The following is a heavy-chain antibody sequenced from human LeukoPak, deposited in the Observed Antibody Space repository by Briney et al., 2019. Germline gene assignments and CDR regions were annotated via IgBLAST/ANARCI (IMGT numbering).Heavy chain of an antibody. V-gene: IGHV4-59*08. D-gene: IGHD6-19*01. CDR3: ARPRPVAGYDAFDI. Sequence: SETLSLTCSVSGGSISSYYWSWIRQPPGKGLEWIGYIYYSGSTNYNPSLKSRVTMSVDTSKNQFSLKLTSVTAADTAVYYCARPRPVAGYDAFDIWGHGTMVTVSS. CDR2: IYYSGST. J-gene: IGHJ3*02. CDR1: GGSISSYY.